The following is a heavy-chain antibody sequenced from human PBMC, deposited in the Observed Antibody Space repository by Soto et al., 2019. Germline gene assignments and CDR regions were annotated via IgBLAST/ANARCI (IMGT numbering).Heavy chain of an antibody. CDR3: ARTEWIQLWFDY. J-gene: IGHJ4*02. CDR1: GASISSGGYY. V-gene: IGHV4-31*03. D-gene: IGHD5-18*01. Sequence: QVQLLESGPGLVKPSQTLSLICNVSGASISSGGYYWSWIRQRPGGGLEWLGFIYYSGISHYNPSLTSRATISVDTSKNQFSLKLISVTAADTAVYYWARTEWIQLWFDYWGQGALVTVS. CDR2: IYYSGIS.